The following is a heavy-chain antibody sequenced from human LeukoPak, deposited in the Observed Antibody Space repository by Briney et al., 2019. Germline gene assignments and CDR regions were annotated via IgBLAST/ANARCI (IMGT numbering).Heavy chain of an antibody. CDR1: GFTFSNYW. V-gene: IGHV3-7*01. CDR2: IKQDGGEK. CDR3: VRDYNTITTSFLVY. Sequence: GGSLRLSCAASGFTFSNYWMNWVRQAPGKGLEWVANIKQDGGEKSYVDSVKGRFTIYRDNAKNSLYLQMNSLGAEDTAVYYCVRDYNTITTSFLVYWGPGTLVTVSS. J-gene: IGHJ4*01. D-gene: IGHD1-1*01.